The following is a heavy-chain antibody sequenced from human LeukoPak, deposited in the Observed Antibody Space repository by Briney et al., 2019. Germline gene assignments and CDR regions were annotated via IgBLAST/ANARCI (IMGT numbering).Heavy chain of an antibody. V-gene: IGHV3-73*01. J-gene: IGHJ4*02. CDR2: IRSKANSYAT. CDR3: TSASDHHRD. Sequence: GSLGLSCAASGFTFSGSAMHWVRQASGKGLEWVGRIRSKANSYATAYAASVKGRFTISRDDSKNTAYLQMNSLKTEDTAVYYCTSASDHHRDWGQGTLVTVSS. D-gene: IGHD1-14*01. CDR1: GFTFSGSA.